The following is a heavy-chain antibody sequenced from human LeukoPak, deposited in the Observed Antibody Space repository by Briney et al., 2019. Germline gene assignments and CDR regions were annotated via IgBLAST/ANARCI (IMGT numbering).Heavy chain of an antibody. CDR1: GFPLSSYA. CDR3: AKDIGRSSGWY. V-gene: IGHV3-23*01. Sequence: GGSLRLSCAASGFPLSSYAMSWVRQAPGKGLEWVSATSSSDAGTYYADSVKGRFTISRDNSKNTLYLQMNSLRAEDTAVYYCAKDIGRSSGWYWGQGTLVTVSS. D-gene: IGHD6-19*01. CDR2: TSSSDAGT. J-gene: IGHJ4*02.